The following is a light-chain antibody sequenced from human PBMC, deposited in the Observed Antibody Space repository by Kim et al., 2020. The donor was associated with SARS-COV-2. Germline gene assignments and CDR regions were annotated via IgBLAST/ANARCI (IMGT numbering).Light chain of an antibody. J-gene: IGLJ1*01. V-gene: IGLV2-11*01. CDR3: CSYADSYPWV. Sequence: QSALTQPRSVSGSPGQSVTISCTGTSSDVGGYNYVSWYQQHPGKAPKLMIYDVSKRPSGVPDRFSGSKSGNTASLTISGLQAEDEADYYCCSYADSYPWVFGTGTKVTVL. CDR1: SSDVGGYNY. CDR2: DVS.